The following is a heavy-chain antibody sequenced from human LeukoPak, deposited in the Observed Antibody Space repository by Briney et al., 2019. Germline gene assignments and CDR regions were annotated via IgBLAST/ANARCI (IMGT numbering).Heavy chain of an antibody. D-gene: IGHD3-3*01. CDR2: IYHSGST. CDR1: GGSISSGGYY. Sequence: SETLSLTCTVSGGSISSGGYYWSWIRQPPGKGLEWIGYIYHSGSTYYNPSLKSRVTISVDRSKNQFSLKLSSVTAADTAVYYCARGYYDFWSGYSNWFDPWGQGTLVTVS. V-gene: IGHV4-30-2*01. CDR3: ARGYYDFWSGYSNWFDP. J-gene: IGHJ5*02.